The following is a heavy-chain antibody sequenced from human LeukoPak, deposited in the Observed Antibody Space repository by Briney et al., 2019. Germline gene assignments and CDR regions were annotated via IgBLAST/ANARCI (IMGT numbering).Heavy chain of an antibody. CDR3: ARERALGLDIVATWDSNYGMAV. CDR1: GFTFSSYS. V-gene: IGHV3-21*01. D-gene: IGHD5-12*01. CDR2: ISSGSSYI. Sequence: PGGSLRLSCAASGFTFSSYSMNWVRQAPGKGLEWVSSISSGSSYIYYADSVKGRFTTSRDNSKNTLYLQMNSLRAEDTAVYYCARERALGLDIVATWDSNYGMAVWGQGTTVTVSS. J-gene: IGHJ6*02.